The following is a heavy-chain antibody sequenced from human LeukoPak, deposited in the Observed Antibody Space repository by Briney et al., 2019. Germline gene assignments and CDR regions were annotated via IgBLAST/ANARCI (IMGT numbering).Heavy chain of an antibody. Sequence: SETLSLTCTVSGGSISSYYWSWIRQPPGKGLEWIGYIYYSGSTNYNPSLKSRVTISVDTSKNQFSLKLSSVTAADTAVYYCARVYDSSGYYQYYFDYWGQGTLVTVSS. CDR1: GGSISSYY. J-gene: IGHJ4*02. D-gene: IGHD3-22*01. CDR3: ARVYDSSGYYQYYFDY. V-gene: IGHV4-59*01. CDR2: IYYSGST.